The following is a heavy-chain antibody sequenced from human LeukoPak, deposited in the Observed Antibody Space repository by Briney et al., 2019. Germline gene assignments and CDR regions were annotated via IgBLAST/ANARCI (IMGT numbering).Heavy chain of an antibody. J-gene: IGHJ4*02. Sequence: GGSLRLSCAASGFTVSSNYMSWVRQAPGKGLEWVSVIYSGGSTYYADSVKGRFTISRDNSKNTLYLQMNSLRAEDTAVYYCARGMAVENGDYWGQGTLVTVSS. CDR1: GFTVSSNY. V-gene: IGHV3-66*01. CDR3: ARGMAVENGDY. D-gene: IGHD6-19*01. CDR2: IYSGGST.